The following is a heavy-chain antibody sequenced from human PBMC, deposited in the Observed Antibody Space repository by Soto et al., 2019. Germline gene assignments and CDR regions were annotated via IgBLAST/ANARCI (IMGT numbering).Heavy chain of an antibody. D-gene: IGHD3-16*01. CDR3: ARIPVDTYMIYWSDP. V-gene: IGHV4-61*08. J-gene: IGHJ5*02. Sequence: SETLSLTCSVSGDSVSSGDYYWSWIRQPPWKGLEWIGHVYFSGSTNYIPSLKSRLTMSVDTAKNQFSLKLNSVTAADTAVYYCARIPVDTYMIYWSDPWGQGXQVTVSS. CDR1: GDSVSSGDYY. CDR2: VYFSGST.